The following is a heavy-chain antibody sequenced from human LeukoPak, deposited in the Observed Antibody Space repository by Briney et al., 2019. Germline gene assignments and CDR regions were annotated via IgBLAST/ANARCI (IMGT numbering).Heavy chain of an antibody. V-gene: IGHV3-74*01. D-gene: IGHD6-19*01. CDR3: AGRRSSGWYAY. Sequence: GGSLRLSCAVSGFTFSSYWMHWVRQAPGKGLVWVSRIDRDGSRINYADSVKGRFLIFRDTSKNTVDLQMNSLRVEDTAVYYCAGRRSSGWYAYWGQGTLVTVSS. J-gene: IGHJ4*02. CDR2: IDRDGSRI. CDR1: GFTFSSYW.